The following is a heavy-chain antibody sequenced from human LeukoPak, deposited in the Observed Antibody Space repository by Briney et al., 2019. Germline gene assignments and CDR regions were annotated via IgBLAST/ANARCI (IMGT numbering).Heavy chain of an antibody. CDR2: IRYDGSNK. V-gene: IGHV3-30*02. CDR3: AKDDPDYYGSGD. D-gene: IGHD3-10*01. CDR1: GFTFSSYG. J-gene: IGHJ4*02. Sequence: GGSLRLSCAASGFTFSSYGMHWVRQAPGKGLEWVAFIRYDGSNKYYADSVKGRFTISRDNSKNTLYLQMNSLRAEDTAVYYCAKDDPDYYGSGDWGQGTLVTVSS.